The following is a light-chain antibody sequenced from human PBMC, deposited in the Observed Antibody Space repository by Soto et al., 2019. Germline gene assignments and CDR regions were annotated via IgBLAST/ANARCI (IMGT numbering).Light chain of an antibody. CDR1: QSLVYSDENTS. V-gene: IGKV2D-30*01. CDR2: KVS. CDR3: MQGSHWPRIT. J-gene: IGKJ4*01. Sequence: VVMTQSPLSLPVTLGQPASISCRSSQSLVYSDENTSLNWFQQRPGQSPRRLIYKVSNWESGVLERFRGSVSGTDFTLKISRVEAEDVGVYYCMQGSHWPRITFGGGTKLEFK.